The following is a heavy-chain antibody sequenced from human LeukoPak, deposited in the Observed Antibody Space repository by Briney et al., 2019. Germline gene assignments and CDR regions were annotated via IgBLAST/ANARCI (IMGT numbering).Heavy chain of an antibody. V-gene: IGHV3-7*01. CDR3: ARQDSSGFFYYYYYMDV. CDR2: IKQDGSEK. Sequence: AGGSLRLSCAASGFTFSSYWMSWVRQAPGKGLEWVANIKQDGSEKYYVDSVKGRFTISRDNAKNSLYLQMNSLRAEDTAVYYCARQDSSGFFYYYYYMDVWGKGTTVTVSS. D-gene: IGHD6-19*01. CDR1: GFTFSSYW. J-gene: IGHJ6*03.